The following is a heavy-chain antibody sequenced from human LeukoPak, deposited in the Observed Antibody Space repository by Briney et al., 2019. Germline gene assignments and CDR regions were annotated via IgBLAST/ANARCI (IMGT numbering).Heavy chain of an antibody. V-gene: IGHV3-7*01. CDR3: AREDVSYYDILTGYYPPYYYYGMDV. CDR2: IKQDGSEK. Sequence: GGSLRLSCAASGFTFSSYWMSWVRQAPGKGLEWVANIKQDGSEKYYVDSVKGRFTISRDNAKNSLYLQMNSLRAEDTAVYYCAREDVSYYDILTGYYPPYYYYGMDVWGQGTTVTVSS. D-gene: IGHD3-9*01. J-gene: IGHJ6*02. CDR1: GFTFSSYW.